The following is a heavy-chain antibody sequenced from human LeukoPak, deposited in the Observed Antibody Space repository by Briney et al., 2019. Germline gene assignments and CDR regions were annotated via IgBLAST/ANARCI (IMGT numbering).Heavy chain of an antibody. D-gene: IGHD6-19*01. J-gene: IGHJ4*02. Sequence: GGSLRLSCAASGFTFSSYAMYWVRQAPGKGLEWVSGIFGSGGSTHYADSVKGRFTISRDNSNNTVYLQMNSLRAEDTAVYYCAKPTTGHSSGRFPGWPVDYWGQGTLVTVSS. CDR2: IFGSGGST. CDR1: GFTFSSYA. CDR3: AKPTTGHSSGRFPGWPVDY. V-gene: IGHV3-23*01.